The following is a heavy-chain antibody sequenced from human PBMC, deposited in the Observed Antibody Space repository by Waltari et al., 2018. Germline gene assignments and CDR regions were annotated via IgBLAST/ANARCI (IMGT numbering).Heavy chain of an antibody. Sequence: EVQLVESGGGLVKPGGSLRLSCAASGFPFRSHSMNWVRQAPGKGLEWVSAISSSSSYIYYADSVKGRFTISRDNAKNSLYLQMNSLRAEDTAVYYCARGLAVAGPFDYWGQGTLVTVSS. J-gene: IGHJ4*02. CDR3: ARGLAVAGPFDY. CDR1: GFPFRSHS. V-gene: IGHV3-21*01. CDR2: ISSSSSYI. D-gene: IGHD6-19*01.